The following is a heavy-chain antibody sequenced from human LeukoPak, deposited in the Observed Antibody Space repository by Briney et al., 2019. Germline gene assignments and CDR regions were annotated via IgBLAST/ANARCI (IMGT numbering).Heavy chain of an antibody. CDR1: GGSFSGYY. CDR2: INHSGST. Sequence: SETLSLTCAVYGGSFSGYYWSWIRQPPGKGLEWIGGINHSGSTNYNPSLKSRVTISVDTSKNQFSLKLSSVTAADTAVYYCAGSPPYLWWGQGTLVTVSS. J-gene: IGHJ4*02. CDR3: AGSPPYLW. V-gene: IGHV4-34*01. D-gene: IGHD2-2*01.